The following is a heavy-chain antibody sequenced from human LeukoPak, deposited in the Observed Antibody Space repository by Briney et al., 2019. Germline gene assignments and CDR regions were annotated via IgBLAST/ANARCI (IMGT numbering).Heavy chain of an antibody. D-gene: IGHD2-2*01. CDR2: INPNSNGI. Sequence: ASVKVSCKASGYTFTGYYMHWVRQAPGQGLEWMGLINPNSNGINYAQKFQGRVTMTRGTSISTAYMELSRLRSDDTAVYYCASSTRYCSSTSCGPDIFTGYDWGQGTLVAVSS. CDR1: GYTFTGYY. CDR3: ASSTRYCSSTSCGPDIFTGYD. J-gene: IGHJ4*02. V-gene: IGHV1-2*02.